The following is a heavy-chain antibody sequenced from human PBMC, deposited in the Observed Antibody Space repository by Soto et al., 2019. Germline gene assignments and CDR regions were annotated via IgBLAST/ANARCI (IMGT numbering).Heavy chain of an antibody. CDR2: INPSGGST. V-gene: IGHV1-46*01. CDR3: ARDGYYDSSGYSLWDAFDI. D-gene: IGHD3-22*01. Sequence: ASVKVSCNTSGYPFISYYMHWVRQPPVQVLEQMGIINPSGGSTSYAQKFQGRVTMTRDTSTSTVYMELSSLRSEDTAVYYCARDGYYDSSGYSLWDAFDIWGQGKMVTVSS. J-gene: IGHJ3*02. CDR1: GYPFISYY.